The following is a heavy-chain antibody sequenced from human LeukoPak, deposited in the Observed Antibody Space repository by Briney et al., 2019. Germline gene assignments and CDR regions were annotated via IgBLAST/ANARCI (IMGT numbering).Heavy chain of an antibody. J-gene: IGHJ4*02. Sequence: GGSLRLSCAASGFTFSSYAMSWVRQAPGKGLEWVSAISGSGGSTYYADSVKGRFTISRDNSKNTLYLQMNSLRAEDTAVYYCAKEGNYYYDSSGYYLDYWGQGTLVTVSS. V-gene: IGHV3-23*01. CDR1: GFTFSSYA. CDR2: ISGSGGST. D-gene: IGHD3-22*01. CDR3: AKEGNYYYDSSGYYLDY.